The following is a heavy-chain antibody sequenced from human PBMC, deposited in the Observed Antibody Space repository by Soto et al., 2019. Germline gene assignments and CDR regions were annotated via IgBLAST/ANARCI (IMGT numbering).Heavy chain of an antibody. CDR2: IIAYNGNT. J-gene: IGHJ6*02. CDR1: GYTFTSYG. V-gene: IGHV1-18*01. Sequence: GASVKVSCKASGYTFTSYGISWVRQAPGQGLEWMGWIIAYNGNTNYAQKLQGRVTMTTDTSTSTAYMELSSLRSEDTAVYYCASLAGERYYYYGMDVWGQGTTVTVSS. CDR3: ASLAGERYYYYGMDV. D-gene: IGHD6-19*01.